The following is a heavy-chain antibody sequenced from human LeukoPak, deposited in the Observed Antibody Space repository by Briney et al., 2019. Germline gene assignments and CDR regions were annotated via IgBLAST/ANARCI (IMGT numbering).Heavy chain of an antibody. CDR2: INPSGGST. V-gene: IGHV1-46*01. D-gene: IGHD6-13*01. CDR3: ARDRHGYSSSWLGLNWFDP. Sequence: ASVKVSCKASGYTFTSYYMHWVRQAPGQGLEWMGIINPSGGSTSYAQKFQGRVTMTRDMSTSTVYMELSSLRSEDTAVYYCARDRHGYSSSWLGLNWFDPWGQGTLVTVSS. CDR1: GYTFTSYY. J-gene: IGHJ5*02.